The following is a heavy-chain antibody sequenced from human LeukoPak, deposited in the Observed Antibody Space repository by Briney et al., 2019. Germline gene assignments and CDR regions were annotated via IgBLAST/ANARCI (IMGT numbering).Heavy chain of an antibody. J-gene: IGHJ4*02. CDR3: ARGVRYCSSTSCLPDC. Sequence: KFQGRVTITRDTSASTAYMELSSLRSEDTAVYYCARGVRYCSSTSCLPDCWGQGTLVTVSS. V-gene: IGHV1-3*01. D-gene: IGHD2-2*01.